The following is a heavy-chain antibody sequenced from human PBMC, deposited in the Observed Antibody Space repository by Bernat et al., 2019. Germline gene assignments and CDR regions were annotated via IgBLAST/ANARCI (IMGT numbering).Heavy chain of an antibody. Sequence: EVQLVESGGGLVQPGGSLKLSCAASGFTFSGSAMHWVRQASGKGLEWVGRIRSKANSYATAYAASVKGRFTISRDDSKNTAYLQMNSLKTEETAVYYCTRGHLCDGVGYWGQGTLVTVSS. CDR3: TRGHLCDGVGY. V-gene: IGHV3-73*02. J-gene: IGHJ4*02. CDR1: GFTFSGSA. CDR2: IRSKANSYAT. D-gene: IGHD1-26*01.